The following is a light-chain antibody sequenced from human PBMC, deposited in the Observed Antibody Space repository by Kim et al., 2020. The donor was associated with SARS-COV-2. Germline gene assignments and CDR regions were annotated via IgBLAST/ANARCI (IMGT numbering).Light chain of an antibody. CDR2: AAS. V-gene: IGKV1-39*01. Sequence: DIQMTQSPSSLSASVGDRVTITCRASQSISSYLNWYQQKPGKAPKLLIYAASSLQSGVPSRFSGSGSGTDFTLTISSLQPEDFATYYCHQSYSMPPITFGQGTRLEIK. CDR1: QSISSY. CDR3: HQSYSMPPIT. J-gene: IGKJ5*01.